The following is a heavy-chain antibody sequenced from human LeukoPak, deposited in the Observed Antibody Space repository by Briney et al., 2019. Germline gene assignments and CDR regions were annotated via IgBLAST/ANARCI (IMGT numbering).Heavy chain of an antibody. J-gene: IGHJ4*02. CDR2: IYYSGST. CDR1: GGSISSYY. CDR3: ARVIGYSGYDAFDY. V-gene: IGHV4-59*01. Sequence: SETLSLTCTVSGGSISSYYWSWIRQPPGKGLEWIGYIYYSGSTDYNPSLKSRVIISVDTSKNQFSLKLSSVTAADTAVYYCARVIGYSGYDAFDYWGQGTLVTVSS. D-gene: IGHD5-12*01.